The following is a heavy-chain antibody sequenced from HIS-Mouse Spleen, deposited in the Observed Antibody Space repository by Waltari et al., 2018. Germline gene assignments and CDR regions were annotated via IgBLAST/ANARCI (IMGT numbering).Heavy chain of an antibody. CDR1: AGSISSSSYY. D-gene: IGHD6-13*01. CDR2: IYYSGST. J-gene: IGHJ2*01. CDR3: AREIPYSSSWYDWYFDL. Sequence: QLQLQHSGPGLEQPSETLSLACTVSAGSISSSSYYWGWIRLPPGKGLEWIGSIYYSGSTYYNPSLKSRVTISVDTSKNQFSLKLSSVTAADTAVYYCAREIPYSSSWYDWYFDLWGRGTLVTVSS. V-gene: IGHV4-39*07.